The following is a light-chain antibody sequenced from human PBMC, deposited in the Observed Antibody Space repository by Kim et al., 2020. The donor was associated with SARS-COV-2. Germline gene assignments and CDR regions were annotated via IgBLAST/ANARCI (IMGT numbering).Light chain of an antibody. CDR2: QTA. Sequence: SLSPGQTASIACSGDKLATKFVHWYPQKSGQSPALVLYQTARRPSGTPERFSGSLSGNTATLTIRGTQAMDEAVYFCQAWDDTSAVFGGGTQLTVL. CDR1: KLATKF. V-gene: IGLV3-1*01. CDR3: QAWDDTSAV. J-gene: IGLJ7*01.